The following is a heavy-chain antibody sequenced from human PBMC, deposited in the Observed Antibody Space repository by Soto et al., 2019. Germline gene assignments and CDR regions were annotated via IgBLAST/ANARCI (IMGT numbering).Heavy chain of an antibody. CDR3: ARGQGGYYDSSGYYEFDY. CDR2: INPNSGGT. CDR1: GYTFTGYY. J-gene: IGHJ4*02. Sequence: ASVKVSCKASGYTFTGYYMHWVRQAPGQGLEWMGWINPNSGGTNYAQKFQGRVTMTRDTSISTAYMELSRLRSDDTAVYYCARGQGGYYDSSGYYEFDYWGQGTLVTVSS. D-gene: IGHD3-22*01. V-gene: IGHV1-2*02.